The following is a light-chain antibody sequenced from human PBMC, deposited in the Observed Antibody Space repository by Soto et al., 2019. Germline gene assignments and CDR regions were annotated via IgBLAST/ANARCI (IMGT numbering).Light chain of an antibody. J-gene: IGKJ4*01. CDR2: WAS. Sequence: DIVMTQSPDSLAVSLGERATINCKSSQSVLYSSSNKNYLAWYQQKPGQPPKLLIYWASTRETGVPDRLIASGSGTDITGTFVCLQAEDVAVYYCQQYYSTPLTFGGGTKVEIK. V-gene: IGKV4-1*01. CDR3: QQYYSTPLT. CDR1: QSVLYSSSNKNY.